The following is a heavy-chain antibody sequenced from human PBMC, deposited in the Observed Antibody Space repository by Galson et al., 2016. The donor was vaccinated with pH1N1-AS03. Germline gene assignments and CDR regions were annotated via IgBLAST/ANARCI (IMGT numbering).Heavy chain of an antibody. CDR2: ITPIFGTT. D-gene: IGHD6-6*01. Sequence: SVKVSCKASGGTFSNYAFNWVRLAPGQGLEWMGGITPIFGTTKYAQKFQGRVTITADKSTNTADMELRSLRSEDTALYYCARAGREEYRRTTVKSYHYYYGMDVWGQGSTVIVSS. CDR1: GGTFSNYA. V-gene: IGHV1-69*06. J-gene: IGHJ6*02. CDR3: ARAGREEYRRTTVKSYHYYYGMDV.